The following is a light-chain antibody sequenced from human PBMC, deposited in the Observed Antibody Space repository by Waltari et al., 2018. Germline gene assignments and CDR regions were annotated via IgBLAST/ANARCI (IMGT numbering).Light chain of an antibody. J-gene: IGLJ2*01. CDR3: SSYITTNTLEL. CDR1: SSDLGSYNY. Sequence: QSALTQPASVAGSPGQSITNSCTGTSSDLGSYNYFSWYPQHPGKAPNTICYGVIMLPSGVSTRFSGSKSGNTASITISGLQAEDESDYYCSSYITTNTLELFGGGTSLTVL. CDR2: GVI. V-gene: IGLV2-14*03.